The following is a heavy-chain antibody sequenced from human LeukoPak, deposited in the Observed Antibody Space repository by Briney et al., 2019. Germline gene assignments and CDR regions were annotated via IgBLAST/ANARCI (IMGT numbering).Heavy chain of an antibody. CDR2: ISGSGGST. J-gene: IGHJ4*02. V-gene: IGHV3-23*01. CDR3: AKDYGDYDFWSGYPKTSNFDY. D-gene: IGHD3-3*01. CDR1: GFTFSSYA. Sequence: QPGGSLRLSCAASGFTFSSYAVSWVRQAPGKGLEWVSAISGSGGSTYYADSVKGRFTISRDNSKNTLYLQMNSLRAEDTAVYYCAKDYGDYDFWSGYPKTSNFDYWGQGTLVTVSS.